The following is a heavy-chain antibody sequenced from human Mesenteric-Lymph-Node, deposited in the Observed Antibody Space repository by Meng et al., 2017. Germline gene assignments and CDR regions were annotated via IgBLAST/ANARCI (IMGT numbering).Heavy chain of an antibody. CDR1: GFTFENYV. D-gene: IGHD2-8*02. J-gene: IGHJ4*02. CDR3: AKAPLSYCTGGRCYPLDS. V-gene: IGHV3-23*01. Sequence: GESLKISCAASGFTFENYVMSWVRPAPGKRLEWASVITGSGADTYYADSVKGRFTISRDNSKSTLYLQMNGLKAEATTVYYCAKAPLSYCTGGRCYPLDSWGQGTLVTVSS. CDR2: ITGSGADT.